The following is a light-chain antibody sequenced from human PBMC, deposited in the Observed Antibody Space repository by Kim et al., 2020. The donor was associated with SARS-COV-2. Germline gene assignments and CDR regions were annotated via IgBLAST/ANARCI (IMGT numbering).Light chain of an antibody. Sequence: DIQMIQSPSSLSASVRDRVTITCRSSQSITNYLNWYQQRPGKAPKLLIHTVSTLQSGVPSRFSGSGSGTEFTLTISSLQPDDFATDFCQQSYSTPYTFGQETKLEIK. CDR1: QSITNY. J-gene: IGKJ2*01. V-gene: IGKV1-39*01. CDR2: TVS. CDR3: QQSYSTPYT.